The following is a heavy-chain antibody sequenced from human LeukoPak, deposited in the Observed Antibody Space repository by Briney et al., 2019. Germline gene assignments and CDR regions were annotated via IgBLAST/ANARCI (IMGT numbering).Heavy chain of an antibody. D-gene: IGHD2-15*01. CDR1: GFTFSSYA. J-gene: IGHJ5*02. V-gene: IGHV3-30-3*01. CDR2: ISYDGSNK. Sequence: GRSLRLSCAASGFTFSSYAMHWVRQAPGKGLEWVAVISYDGSNKYYADSVKGRFTISRDNSKNTLYLQMNSLRAEDTAVYYCARGRYCSGGSCYSRNWFDPWGQGTLVTVSS. CDR3: ARGRYCSGGSCYSRNWFDP.